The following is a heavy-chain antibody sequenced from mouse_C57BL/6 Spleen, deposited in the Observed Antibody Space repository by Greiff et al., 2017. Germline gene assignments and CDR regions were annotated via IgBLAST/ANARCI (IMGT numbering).Heavy chain of an antibody. CDR1: GYTFTSYW. CDR3: ATYYGSSLYYYAMDY. D-gene: IGHD1-1*01. J-gene: IGHJ4*01. V-gene: IGHV1-72*01. Sequence: KESCKASGYTFTSYWMHWVKQRPGRGLEWIGRIDPNSGGTKYNEKFKSKATLTVDKPSSTAYMQLSSLTSEDSAVYYCATYYGSSLYYYAMDYWGQGTSVTVSS. CDR2: IDPNSGGT.